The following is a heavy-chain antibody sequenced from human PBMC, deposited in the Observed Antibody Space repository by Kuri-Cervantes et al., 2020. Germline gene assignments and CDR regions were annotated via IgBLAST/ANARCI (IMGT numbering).Heavy chain of an antibody. V-gene: IGHV1-2*02. Sequence: ASVKVSCKASGYTFTGYYMHWVRQAPGQGLEWMGWINPNSGGTNYAQKFQGRVTMTRDTSISTAYMELSRLRSEDTAVYYCARERYYDSSGYYQEDYWGQGTLVTVSS. CDR1: GYTFTGYY. CDR2: INPNSGGT. J-gene: IGHJ4*02. CDR3: ARERYYDSSGYYQEDY. D-gene: IGHD3-22*01.